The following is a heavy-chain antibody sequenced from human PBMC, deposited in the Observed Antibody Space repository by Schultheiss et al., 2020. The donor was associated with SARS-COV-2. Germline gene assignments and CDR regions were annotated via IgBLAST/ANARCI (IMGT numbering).Heavy chain of an antibody. CDR3: ARVGTGDAFDI. V-gene: IGHV1-69*13. J-gene: IGHJ3*02. Sequence: SVKVSCKASGGTFSSYAISWVRQAPGQGLEWMGGISAYNGNTNYAQKLQGRVTITADESTSTAYMELSSLRSEDTAVYYCARVGTGDAFDIWGQGTMVTVSS. CDR1: GGTFSSYA. CDR2: ISAYNGNT. D-gene: IGHD1-7*01.